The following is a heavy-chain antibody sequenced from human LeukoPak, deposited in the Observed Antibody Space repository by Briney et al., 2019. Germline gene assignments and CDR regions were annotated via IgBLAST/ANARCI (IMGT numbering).Heavy chain of an antibody. V-gene: IGHV3-7*03. J-gene: IGHJ4*02. Sequence: PGGSLRLSCAASGFTFGGYWMSWVRQAPGKGLEWVANIKQDGSEKYYVDSVKGRFTISRDNAKNSLYLQMNSLRAEDTAVYYCARAKSLFDSWGQATLVTVSS. CDR3: ARAKSLFDS. CDR1: GFTFGGYW. D-gene: IGHD3-10*01. CDR2: IKQDGSEK.